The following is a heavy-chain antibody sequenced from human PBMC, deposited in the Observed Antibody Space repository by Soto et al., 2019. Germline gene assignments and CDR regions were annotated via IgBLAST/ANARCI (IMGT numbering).Heavy chain of an antibody. Sequence: QVQLQESGPGLVKPSGTLSLICDVSGGSIHSSYWWSWVRQPPGRRLEWIGKIFHLGGATYNPSFESRVTISVDKAKNQFYLKLTSVTAADSAIYFCARSFDYWGPGILVTVSS. CDR1: GGSIHSSYW. J-gene: IGHJ4*02. CDR3: ARSFDY. V-gene: IGHV4-4*02. CDR2: IFHLGGA.